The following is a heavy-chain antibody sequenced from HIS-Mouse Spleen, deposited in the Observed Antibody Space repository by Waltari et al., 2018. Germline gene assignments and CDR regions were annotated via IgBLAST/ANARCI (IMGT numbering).Heavy chain of an antibody. CDR1: GGSIRSSRYY. J-gene: IGHJ2*01. CDR3: AREIPYSSSWYDWYFDL. Sequence: QLQLQESGQGLVKPSETLSLSCTVSGGSIRSSRYYWGWFRQPPGKGLEWIGSIDYSGSTYYNPSLKSLVTISVDTSKNHFSLKLSSVTSSDTAVYYCAREIPYSSSWYDWYFDLWGRGTLVTVSS. CDR2: IDYSGST. V-gene: IGHV4-39*07. D-gene: IGHD6-13*01.